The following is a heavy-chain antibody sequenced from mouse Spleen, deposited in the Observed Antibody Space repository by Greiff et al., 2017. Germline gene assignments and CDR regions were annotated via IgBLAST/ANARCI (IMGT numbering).Heavy chain of an antibody. CDR1: GFSLTSYG. V-gene: IGHV2-2*01. Sequence: VQVVESGPGLVAPSQSLSITCTVSGFSLTSYGVHWVRQSPGKGLEWLGVIWSGGSTDYNAAFISRLSISKDNSKSQVFFKMNSLQADDTAIYYCARTAYYSNYGLAYWGQGTLVTVSA. D-gene: IGHD2-5*01. CDR3: ARTAYYSNYGLAY. J-gene: IGHJ3*01. CDR2: IWSGGST.